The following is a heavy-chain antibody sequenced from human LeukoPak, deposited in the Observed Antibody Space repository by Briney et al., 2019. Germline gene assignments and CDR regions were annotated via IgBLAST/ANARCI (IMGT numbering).Heavy chain of an antibody. J-gene: IGHJ5*02. CDR1: GYTFAGYY. CDR3: ARDITVVVVAATLYS. V-gene: IGHV1-3*01. Sequence: GASVKVSCTASGYTFAGYYIHWVRQAPGQGLEWMGRINPGNGNTKYSQKFQGRVTITRDTSASTAYMELSSLRSEDTAVYYCARDITVVVVAATLYSWGQGTLVTVSS. CDR2: INPGNGNT. D-gene: IGHD2-15*01.